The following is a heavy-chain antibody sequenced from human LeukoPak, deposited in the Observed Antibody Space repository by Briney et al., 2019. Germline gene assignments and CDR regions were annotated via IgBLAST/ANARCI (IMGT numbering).Heavy chain of an antibody. J-gene: IGHJ4*02. Sequence: PGGSLSLSCAASGFTFSSYAMSWVRQPPGKGLEWVSGINSGGGSTYYADSVKGRFTISRDNSKKTLYLQMNSLRAEDTAVYYCAKTRRGYYQDDWGQGTLVTVSS. CDR2: INSGGGST. CDR1: GFTFSSYA. D-gene: IGHD3-3*01. V-gene: IGHV3-23*01. CDR3: AKTRRGYYQDD.